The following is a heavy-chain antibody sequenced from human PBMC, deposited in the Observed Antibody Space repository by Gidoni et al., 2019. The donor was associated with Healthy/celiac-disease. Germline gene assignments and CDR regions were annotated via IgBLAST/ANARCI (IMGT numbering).Heavy chain of an antibody. V-gene: IGHV1-8*01. Sequence: VQLVQSGAEVKKHRASVKVSCKPSGYTFTSYDINWVRQATGQGLEWLGWMNPNSGNTGYAQKFQGRVTMTRNTSISTAYMELSSLRSEDTAVYYCARAGSTITRDYGMDVWGQGTTVTVSS. J-gene: IGHJ6*02. CDR2: MNPNSGNT. D-gene: IGHD3-10*01. CDR3: ARAGSTITRDYGMDV. CDR1: GYTFTSYD.